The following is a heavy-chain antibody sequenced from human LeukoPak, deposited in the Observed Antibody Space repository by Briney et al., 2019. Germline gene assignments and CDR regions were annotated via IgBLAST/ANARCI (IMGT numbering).Heavy chain of an antibody. D-gene: IGHD4-17*01. Sequence: GGSLRLSRAASGFTFSSYAMSWVRQAPGKGLEWVSAISGSGGSTYYADSVKGRFTISRDNSKNTLYLQMNSLRAEDTAVYYCAKAWRYGDYGPFDYWGQGTLVTVSS. CDR3: AKAWRYGDYGPFDY. CDR2: ISGSGGST. J-gene: IGHJ4*02. V-gene: IGHV3-23*01. CDR1: GFTFSSYA.